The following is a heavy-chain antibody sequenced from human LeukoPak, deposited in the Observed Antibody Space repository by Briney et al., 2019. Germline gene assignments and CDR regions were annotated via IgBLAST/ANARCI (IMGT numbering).Heavy chain of an antibody. CDR3: AKGRSAVLLWFGEFS. V-gene: IGHV3-23*01. D-gene: IGHD3-10*01. Sequence: GGSLRLSCAASGFTFSSYAMSWVRQAPGKGLEWVSAISGSSGSTYYADSVKGRFTISRDNSKNTLYLQMNSLRAEDTAVYYCAKGRSAVLLWFGEFSWGQGTLVTVSS. CDR1: GFTFSSYA. J-gene: IGHJ5*02. CDR2: ISGSSGST.